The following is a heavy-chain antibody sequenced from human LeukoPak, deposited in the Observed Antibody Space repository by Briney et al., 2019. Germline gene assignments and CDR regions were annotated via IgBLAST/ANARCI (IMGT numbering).Heavy chain of an antibody. CDR3: ARDPLRGPFFDY. D-gene: IGHD3-10*01. J-gene: IGHJ4*02. CDR1: GYTFTSYG. V-gene: IGHV1-18*01. Sequence: GASVRVSCKASGYTFTSYGISWVRQAPGQGLEWMGWISAYNGNTNYAQKLQGRVTMTTDISTSTAYMELRSLRSDDTAVYYCARDPLRGPFFDYWGQGTLVTVSS. CDR2: ISAYNGNT.